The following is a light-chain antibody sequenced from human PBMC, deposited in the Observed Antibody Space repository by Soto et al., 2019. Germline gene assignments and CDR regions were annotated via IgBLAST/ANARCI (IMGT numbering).Light chain of an antibody. J-gene: IGLJ3*02. CDR1: NSDVGRYNS. V-gene: IGLV2-11*01. CDR3: FSYTANDNWV. CDR2: AVR. Sequence: QSALTQPHSVSGSPGQSVTISCTGTNSDVGRYNSVSCYQQLPGKAPKIIISAVRQRPSGVPDRFSGSKSGNTASLTISGLQADDEADYFCFSYTANDNWVFGGGTK.